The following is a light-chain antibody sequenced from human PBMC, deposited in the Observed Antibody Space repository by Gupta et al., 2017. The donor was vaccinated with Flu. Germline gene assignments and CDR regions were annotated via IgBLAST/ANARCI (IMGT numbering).Light chain of an antibody. CDR1: QNVLYSSNDKNY. J-gene: IGKJ4*01. Sequence: KCKSSQNVLYSSNDKNYLAWYQQKPGQPPKLLIYWASTRESGVPDRFSGSGSGTDFTLTISSLQAEDVAFYYCQQYYSDPLTFGGGTKVEIK. CDR3: QQYYSDPLT. CDR2: WAS. V-gene: IGKV4-1*01.